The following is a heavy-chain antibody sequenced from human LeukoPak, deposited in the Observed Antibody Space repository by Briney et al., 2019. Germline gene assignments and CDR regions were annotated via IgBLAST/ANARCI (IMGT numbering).Heavy chain of an antibody. CDR1: GFAFSTYG. J-gene: IGHJ6*02. CDR3: ARGGRTTWHGMDV. D-gene: IGHD4-17*01. V-gene: IGHV3-33*01. Sequence: GGSLRLSCEASGFAFSTYGMHWVRQAPGKGLEWVAVIWYDGSNKNYADSVKGRFTISRDNSKNTLYLQMNSLRAEDTAVYYCARGGRTTWHGMDVWGQGTTVTVSS. CDR2: IWYDGSNK.